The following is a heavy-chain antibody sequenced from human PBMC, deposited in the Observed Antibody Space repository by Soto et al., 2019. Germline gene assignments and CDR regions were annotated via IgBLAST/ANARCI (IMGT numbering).Heavy chain of an antibody. Sequence: QVQLVQSGAEVKKPGASVKVSCKASGYTFTSYYMHWVRQAPGQGLEWRGIINPSGGSTSYAQKFRGRVNLTRDTSTSTVYIGLSSLRSEDTAVYYCARVGLRSGYCSSNSCYFEYWGQGNLVTVSS. CDR2: INPSGGST. V-gene: IGHV1-46*01. D-gene: IGHD2-2*03. CDR3: ARVGLRSGYCSSNSCYFEY. CDR1: GYTFTSYY. J-gene: IGHJ4*02.